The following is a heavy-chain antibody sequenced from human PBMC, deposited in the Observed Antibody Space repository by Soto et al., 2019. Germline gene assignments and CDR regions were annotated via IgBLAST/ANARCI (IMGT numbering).Heavy chain of an antibody. D-gene: IGHD6-6*01. CDR3: AIQHGSSSSYFYGMDV. V-gene: IGHV4-39*01. CDR2: VSYSGAT. Sequence: SETLSLTCTVSGASINSSSYYWDWIRQPPGKGLEWIATVSYSGATHSTPSLKNRVTITVDTSKTQFSLTLTSVNAADTAVYYCAIQHGSSSSYFYGMDVWGPGTTVTVSS. CDR1: GASINSSSYY. J-gene: IGHJ6*02.